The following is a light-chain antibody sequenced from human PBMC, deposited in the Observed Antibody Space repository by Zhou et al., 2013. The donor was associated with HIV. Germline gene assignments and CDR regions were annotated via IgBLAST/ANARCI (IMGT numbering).Light chain of an antibody. CDR3: QQSYSTPLT. CDR1: QSVGSTF. J-gene: IGKJ1*01. CDR2: GAS. V-gene: IGKV3-20*01. Sequence: EIVLTQSPGTLSLSPGDRATLSCRASQSVGSTFLAWYQQRPGQAPRLLIYGASSRATGIPDRFSGSGSGTDFTLTISRLEPEDFATYYCQQSYSTPLTFGQGTKVEI.